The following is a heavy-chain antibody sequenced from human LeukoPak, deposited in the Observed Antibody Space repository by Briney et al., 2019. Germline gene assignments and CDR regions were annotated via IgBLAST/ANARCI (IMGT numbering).Heavy chain of an antibody. J-gene: IGHJ1*01. CDR2: ISVYNGNT. Sequence: ASVKVSSKASGYTFTSYGISWVRHAPGQRREWMGWISVYNGNTKNAQKVQGRVTMTTDTSTSTAYMELRSLRSDDAAVYYCARDLDSSSWFQHSGQGTLVTVSS. CDR3: ARDLDSSSWFQH. V-gene: IGHV1-18*01. D-gene: IGHD6-13*01. CDR1: GYTFTSYG.